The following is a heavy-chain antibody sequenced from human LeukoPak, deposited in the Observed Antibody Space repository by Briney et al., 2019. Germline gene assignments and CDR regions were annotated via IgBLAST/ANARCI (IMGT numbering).Heavy chain of an antibody. CDR3: ATEGFGDLTHYYGMDV. V-gene: IGHV1-24*01. J-gene: IGHJ6*02. Sequence: ASVKVSCKVSGYTPTELSMHWVRQAPGKGLEWMGGFDPEDGETIYAQKFQGRVTMTEDTSTDTAYMELSSLRSEDTAVYYCATEGFGDLTHYYGMDVWGQGTTVTVSS. CDR2: FDPEDGET. D-gene: IGHD3-10*01. CDR1: GYTPTELS.